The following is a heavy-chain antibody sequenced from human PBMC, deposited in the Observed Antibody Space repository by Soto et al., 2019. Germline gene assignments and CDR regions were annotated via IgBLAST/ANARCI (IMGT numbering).Heavy chain of an antibody. CDR1: GGTFSRHA. Sequence: GASVNFSGKASGGTFSRHAISWVRQAPGQGLEWMGGIIPILGTANYAQKFQGRVTITADESTSTAYMELSSLRFEDTAAYYCARAIVGPSTTGWLDPWGQGTLVTVSS. V-gene: IGHV1-69*13. J-gene: IGHJ5*02. CDR2: IIPILGTA. CDR3: ARAIVGPSTTGWLDP. D-gene: IGHD1-26*01.